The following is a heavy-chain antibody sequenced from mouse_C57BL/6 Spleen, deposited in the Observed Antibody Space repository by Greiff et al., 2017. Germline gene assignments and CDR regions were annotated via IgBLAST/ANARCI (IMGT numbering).Heavy chain of an antibody. D-gene: IGHD1-1*01. Sequence: DVQLVESGGGLVKPGGSLKLSCAASGFTFSDYGMHWVRQAPEKGLAWVAYISSGSSTIYYADTVKGRFTISRDNAKNTLFLQMTSLRSEDTAMYYGARENYYGSSYNYAMDYWGQGTSVTVSS. CDR2: ISSGSSTI. V-gene: IGHV5-17*01. CDR3: ARENYYGSSYNYAMDY. CDR1: GFTFSDYG. J-gene: IGHJ4*01.